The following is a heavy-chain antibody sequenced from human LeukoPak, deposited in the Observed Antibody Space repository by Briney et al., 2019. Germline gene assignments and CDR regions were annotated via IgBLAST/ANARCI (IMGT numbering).Heavy chain of an antibody. V-gene: IGHV5-10-1*01. Sequence: GESLKISCKGSGYXXXXXXIXXXXXXPGXXXEXXGXIDPSASYTKYSPSFQGHVAISADKSISTAYLQWSSLKASDTXMXYCARGYSYGYFDYWGQGTLVTVSS. CDR2: IDPSASYT. CDR3: ARGYSYGYFDY. CDR1: GYXXXXXX. D-gene: IGHD5-18*01. J-gene: IGHJ4*02.